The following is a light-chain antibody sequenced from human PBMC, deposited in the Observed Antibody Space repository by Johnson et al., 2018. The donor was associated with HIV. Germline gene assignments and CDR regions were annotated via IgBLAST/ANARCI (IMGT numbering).Light chain of an antibody. J-gene: IGLJ1*01. CDR3: GTWDSSLRGV. CDR2: ENK. CDR1: NSNIGYNS. Sequence: QSVLTQPPSVSAAPGQRVTISCSGNNSNIGYNSVSWYQQVPGTAPKLLIYENKKRPSGIADRFSASKSGTSATLDITGLQTGDEAEYYCGTWDSSLRGVFGTGTKVTVL. V-gene: IGLV1-51*02.